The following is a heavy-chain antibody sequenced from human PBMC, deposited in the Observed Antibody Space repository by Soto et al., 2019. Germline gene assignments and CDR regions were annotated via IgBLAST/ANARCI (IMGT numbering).Heavy chain of an antibody. J-gene: IGHJ4*02. CDR2: INPNSGGT. CDR1: GYTFTGYY. CDR3: ARGRWAARPPNDY. Sequence: ASVKVSCKASGYTFTGYYMHWVRQAPGQGLEWMGWINPNSGGTNYAQKFQGRVTMTRDTSISTAYMELSRLRSDDTAVYYCARGRWAARPPNDYWGQGTLVTAPQ. D-gene: IGHD6-6*01. V-gene: IGHV1-2*02.